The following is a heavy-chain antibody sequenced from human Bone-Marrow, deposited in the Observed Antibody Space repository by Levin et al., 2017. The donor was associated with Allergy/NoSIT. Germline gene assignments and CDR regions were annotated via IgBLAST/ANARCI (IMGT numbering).Heavy chain of an antibody. D-gene: IGHD6-6*01. V-gene: IGHV3-23*01. Sequence: PGESLKISCAASGFTFANYAMSWFRQAPGKGLEWVSSINDNAGSTYYADSVKGRFTISRDNSKNTMFLQMNSLRAEDTAVYYCAKDVRAARPEYWGQGTLVTVSS. CDR2: INDNAGST. CDR1: GFTFANYA. J-gene: IGHJ4*02. CDR3: AKDVRAARPEY.